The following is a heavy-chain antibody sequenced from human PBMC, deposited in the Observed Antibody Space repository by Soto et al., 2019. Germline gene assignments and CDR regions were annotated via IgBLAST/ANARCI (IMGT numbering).Heavy chain of an antibody. Sequence: QLQLQESGPGLVKPSETLSLTCTVSGGSISSSSYYWGWIRQPPGKGLEWIGSIYYSGSTYYNPSLKSRVTMAVDTSKKQFSLKLSSVTAADTAVYYCASAPVDTAMVYYYYYGMDVWGQGTTVTVSS. CDR3: ASAPVDTAMVYYYYYGMDV. V-gene: IGHV4-39*01. D-gene: IGHD5-18*01. CDR1: GGSISSSSYY. CDR2: IYYSGST. J-gene: IGHJ6*02.